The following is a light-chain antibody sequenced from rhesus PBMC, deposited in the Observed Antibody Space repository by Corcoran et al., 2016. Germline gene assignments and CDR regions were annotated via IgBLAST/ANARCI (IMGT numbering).Light chain of an antibody. CDR1: SSDIGDYNR. CDR2: EVT. CDR3: SSYLNSVTYI. Sequence: QAAPTQSPSVSGSPGQSVTISCSGTSSDIGDYNRVSWYQQHPGKVPKLIIYEVTKRPSGVSDRFSGSKSGNTASLTISGLQVEDEAAYYCSSYLNSVTYILGGGTRLTVL. V-gene: IGLV2S4*01. J-gene: IGLJ1*01.